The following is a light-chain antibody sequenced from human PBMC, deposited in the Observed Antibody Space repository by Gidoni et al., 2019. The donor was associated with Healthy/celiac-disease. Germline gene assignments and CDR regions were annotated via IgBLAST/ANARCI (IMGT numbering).Light chain of an antibody. CDR2: LGS. V-gene: IGKV2-28*01. CDR3: MQALQTSGLT. CDR1: QSLLHSNGYNY. J-gene: IGKJ4*01. Sequence: GEPASISCRSSQSLLHSNGYNYLDWYLQKPGQSPQLLIYLGSNRASGVPDRFSGSGSGTDFTLKSSRVEAEDVGVYYCMQALQTSGLTFGGGTKMEIK.